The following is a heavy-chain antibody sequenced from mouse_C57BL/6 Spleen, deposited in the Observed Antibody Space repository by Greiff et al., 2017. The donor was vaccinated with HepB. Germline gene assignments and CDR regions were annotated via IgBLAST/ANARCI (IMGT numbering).Heavy chain of an antibody. D-gene: IGHD2-4*01. J-gene: IGHJ3*01. CDR3: ARDYDDGAGFAY. CDR1: GYAFSSSW. Sequence: VKLMESGPELVKPGASVKISCKASGYAFSSSWMNWVKQRPGKGLEWIGRIYPGDGDTNYNGKFKGKATLTADKSSSTAYMQLSSLTSEDSAVYFCARDYDDGAGFAYWGQGTLVTVSA. V-gene: IGHV1-82*01. CDR2: IYPGDGDT.